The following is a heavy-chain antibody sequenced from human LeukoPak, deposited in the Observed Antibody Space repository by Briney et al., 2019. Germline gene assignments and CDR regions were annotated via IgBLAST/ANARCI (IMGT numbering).Heavy chain of an antibody. CDR2: INSDGSST. CDR1: GFTFSSYG. V-gene: IGHV3-74*01. J-gene: IGHJ4*02. CDR3: ARGWYYYDSSPFLGVFDY. D-gene: IGHD3-22*01. Sequence: GGSLRLSCAASGFTFSSYGMHWVRQAPGKGLVWVSRINSDGSSTSYADSVKGRFTISRDNAKNTLYLQMNSLRAEDTAVYYCARGWYYYDSSPFLGVFDYWGQGTLVTVSS.